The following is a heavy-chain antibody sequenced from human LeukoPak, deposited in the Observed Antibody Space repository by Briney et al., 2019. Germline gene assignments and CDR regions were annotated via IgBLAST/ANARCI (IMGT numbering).Heavy chain of an antibody. D-gene: IGHD5-12*01. V-gene: IGHV4-34*01. J-gene: IGHJ4*02. CDR2: INHSGST. Sequence: SETLSLTCAVYGGSFSGYFWSWIRQPPRKGLEWIGEINHSGSTNYNPSLKSRVTISVDTSKNQFSLKLSSVTAADTAVYYCARDVATASDYWGQGTLVTVSS. CDR1: GGSFSGYF. CDR3: ARDVATASDY.